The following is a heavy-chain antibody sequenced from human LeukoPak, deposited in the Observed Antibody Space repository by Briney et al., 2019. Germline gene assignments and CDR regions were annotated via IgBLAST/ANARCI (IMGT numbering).Heavy chain of an antibody. D-gene: IGHD3-10*01. CDR3: AKDDSMVRGVIIR. V-gene: IGHV3-9*01. Sequence: GRSLRLYCAASGFTFDDYAMHWVRQAPGKGLEWVSGISWNSGSIGYADSVKGRFTISRDNAKNSLYLQMNSLRAEDTALYYCAKDDSMVRGVIIRWGQGTLVTVSS. CDR2: ISWNSGSI. CDR1: GFTFDDYA. J-gene: IGHJ4*02.